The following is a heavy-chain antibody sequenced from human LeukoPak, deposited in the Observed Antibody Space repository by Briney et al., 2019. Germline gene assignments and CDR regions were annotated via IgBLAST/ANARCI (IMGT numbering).Heavy chain of an antibody. J-gene: IGHJ5*02. V-gene: IGHV4-59*08. Sequence: SETLSLTCTVSGGSISSYYWSWIRQPPGKGLEWSGYIYYSGSTNYNPYLKSRVTISVDTSKNQFSLKLSSVTAADTAVYYCAIHLGWVVAATSSDWFDPWGQETLVTVSS. CDR1: GGSISSYY. CDR2: IYYSGST. D-gene: IGHD2-15*01. CDR3: AIHLGWVVAATSSDWFDP.